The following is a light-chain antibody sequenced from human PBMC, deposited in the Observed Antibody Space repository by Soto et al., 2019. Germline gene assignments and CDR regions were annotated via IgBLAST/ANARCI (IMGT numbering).Light chain of an antibody. V-gene: IGLV2-8*01. Sequence: QSVLTQPHSASGSPGQSFAISCTGTNSDVGGYNYVSWYQQHPGKAPKLMIYDVNKRPSGVPDRFSGSKSGNTASLTVSGLQAEDEADYYCSSYAGSTTFDVFGTGT. CDR2: DVN. CDR3: SSYAGSTTFDV. J-gene: IGLJ1*01. CDR1: NSDVGGYNY.